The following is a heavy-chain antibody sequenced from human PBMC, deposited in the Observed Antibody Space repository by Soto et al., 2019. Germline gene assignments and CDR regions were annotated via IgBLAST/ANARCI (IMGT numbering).Heavy chain of an antibody. J-gene: IGHJ6*02. Sequence: PGGSLRLSCAASGFTVSSNCMTWVRQAPGKGLEWVSAIYSGGSTYYADSVKGRFTISRDNSKNTLYLQMNSLRAEDTAVYYCATRGAYFYYYGMDVWGQGTTVTVSS. CDR2: IYSGGST. V-gene: IGHV3-53*01. D-gene: IGHD3-10*01. CDR3: ATRGAYFYYYGMDV. CDR1: GFTVSSNC.